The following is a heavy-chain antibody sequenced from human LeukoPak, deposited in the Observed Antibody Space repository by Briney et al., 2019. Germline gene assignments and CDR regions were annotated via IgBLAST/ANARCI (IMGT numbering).Heavy chain of an antibody. CDR2: INHSGST. J-gene: IGHJ4*02. CDR1: GGFFSGYY. D-gene: IGHD4-17*01. CDR3: ARGLTTVTPRGYYFDY. V-gene: IGHV4-34*01. Sequence: SETLSLTCAVYGGFFSGYYWSWIRQPPGKGLEWIGEINHSGSTNYNPSLKSRVTISVDTSKNQFSPKLSSVTAADTAVYYCARGLTTVTPRGYYFDYWGQGTLVTVSS.